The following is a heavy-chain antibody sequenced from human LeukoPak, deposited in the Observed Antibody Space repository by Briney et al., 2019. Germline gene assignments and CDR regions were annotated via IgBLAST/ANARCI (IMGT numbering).Heavy chain of an antibody. CDR3: AREWGLESSGYYYAY. CDR2: ITPIFGTA. J-gene: IGHJ4*02. D-gene: IGHD3-22*01. CDR1: GGTFIRFT. Sequence: GASVKASCKASGGTFIRFTISWVRQAPGQGFEWMGGITPIFGTANFAQKFQGRVSITADGSTSTAFMELSSLRSEDTAVYYCAREWGLESSGYYYAYWGQGTLVTVSS. V-gene: IGHV1-69*01.